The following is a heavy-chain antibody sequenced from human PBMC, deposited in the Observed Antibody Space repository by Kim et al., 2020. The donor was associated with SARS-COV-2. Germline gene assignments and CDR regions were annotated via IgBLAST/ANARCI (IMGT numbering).Heavy chain of an antibody. D-gene: IGHD2-2*01. V-gene: IGHV1-18*01. CDR2: ISAYNGNT. CDR1: GYTFTSYG. J-gene: IGHJ6*03. CDR3: ARDGSSTRFWDYYYYYMDV. Sequence: ASVKVSCKASGYTFTSYGISWVRQAPGQGLEWMGWISAYNGNTNYAQKLQGRVTMTTDTSTSTAYMELRSLRSDDTAVYYCARDGSSTRFWDYYYYYMDVWGKGTTVTVSS.